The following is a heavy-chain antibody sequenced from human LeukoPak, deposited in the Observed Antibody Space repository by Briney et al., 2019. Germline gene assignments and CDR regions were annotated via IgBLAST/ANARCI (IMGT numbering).Heavy chain of an antibody. V-gene: IGHV4-59*01. Sequence: SETLSLTCTVSGGSISSYYWSWIRQPPGKGLEWIGYIYYSGSTNYNPSLKSRVTISVDTSKNQFSLKLSSVTAADTAVYYCARHKLRYNWFDPWGQGTLVTVSS. D-gene: IGHD1-1*01. J-gene: IGHJ5*02. CDR2: IYYSGST. CDR1: GGSISSYY. CDR3: ARHKLRYNWFDP.